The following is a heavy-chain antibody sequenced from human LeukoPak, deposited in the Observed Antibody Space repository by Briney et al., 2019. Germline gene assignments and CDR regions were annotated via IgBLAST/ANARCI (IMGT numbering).Heavy chain of an antibody. J-gene: IGHJ3*02. CDR2: IKQDGSEK. V-gene: IGHV3-7*01. Sequence: SGGSLRLSCAASGFTFSSYWMSWVRQAPGKGLEWVANIKQDGSEKYYVDSVKGRFTISRDNAKNSLYLQMNSLRAEDTAVYYCARDGWLRGIKYYDFWSGKNSDAFDIWGQGTMVTVSS. CDR3: ARDGWLRGIKYYDFWSGKNSDAFDI. D-gene: IGHD3-3*01. CDR1: GFTFSSYW.